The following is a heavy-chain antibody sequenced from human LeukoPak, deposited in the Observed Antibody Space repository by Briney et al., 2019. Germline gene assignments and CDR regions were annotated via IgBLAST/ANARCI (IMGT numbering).Heavy chain of an antibody. CDR2: IRSKANSYAT. CDR1: GFTFSGSA. V-gene: IGHV3-73*01. Sequence: GGSLKLSCAASGFTFSGSAMHWVRQASGKGLEWVGRIRSKANSYATAYAASVKGRFTISRDDTKNTAYLQMNSLKTEDTAVYYCTSNYGDYNDYWGQGTLVTVSS. J-gene: IGHJ4*02. D-gene: IGHD4-17*01. CDR3: TSNYGDYNDY.